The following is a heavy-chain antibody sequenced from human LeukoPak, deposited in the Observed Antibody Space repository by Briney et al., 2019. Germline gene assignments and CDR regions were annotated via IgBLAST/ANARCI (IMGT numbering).Heavy chain of an antibody. J-gene: IGHJ5*02. Sequence: ASVKVSCKASGYTFTGYYMHWVRQAPGQGLEWMGWINPNSGGTNYAQKFQGRVTMTRDTSISTAYMELSRLRSDDTAVYYCARGVFGVVSSGGVGWFDPWGQGTLVTVSS. CDR1: GYTFTGYY. CDR3: ARGVFGVVSSGGVGWFDP. CDR2: INPNSGGT. V-gene: IGHV1-2*02. D-gene: IGHD3-3*01.